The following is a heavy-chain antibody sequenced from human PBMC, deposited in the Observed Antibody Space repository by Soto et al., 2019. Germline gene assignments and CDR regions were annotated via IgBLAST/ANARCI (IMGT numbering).Heavy chain of an antibody. J-gene: IGHJ4*02. Sequence: PSETLSLTCTVSGGSISSGGYSWSWIRQPPTKGLEWIGYIYQSGRAYYNPSLKSRVTISLDGSKNQFSLQLSSVTAADTAVYYCARGTSRSGHYLFDYWGQGSLVTVSS. CDR2: IYQSGRA. D-gene: IGHD2-15*01. CDR3: ARGTSRSGHYLFDY. CDR1: GGSISSGGYS. V-gene: IGHV4-30-2*01.